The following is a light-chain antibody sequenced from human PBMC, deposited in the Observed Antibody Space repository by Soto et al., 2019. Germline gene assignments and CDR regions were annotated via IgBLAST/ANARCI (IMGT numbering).Light chain of an antibody. CDR2: GAS. V-gene: IGKV3-20*01. Sequence: IILTQSPGTLSLSPGERATLSCRASQAVGNRYLAWYQQKPGQAPRLLIYGASNRATGIPDRFSGSGSGTDFALTISRLEPEEFAVFYCQQYATTPPTFGGGTKVDIK. J-gene: IGKJ4*01. CDR3: QQYATTPPT. CDR1: QAVGNRY.